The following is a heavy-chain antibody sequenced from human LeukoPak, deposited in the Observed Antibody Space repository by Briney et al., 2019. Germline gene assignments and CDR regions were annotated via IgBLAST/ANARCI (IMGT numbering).Heavy chain of an antibody. D-gene: IGHD3-16*01. J-gene: IGHJ5*02. V-gene: IGHV4-59*10. Sequence: SETLSLTCAVYGGSFSGYYWSWIRQPAGKGLEWIGRISTTGSTNYNPSLRSRVTMSVDTSQKHFSLKLNSVTAADTAVYYCATYHLLGDPEASWGQGTLVTVSS. CDR1: GGSFSGYY. CDR3: ATYHLLGDPEAS. CDR2: ISTTGST.